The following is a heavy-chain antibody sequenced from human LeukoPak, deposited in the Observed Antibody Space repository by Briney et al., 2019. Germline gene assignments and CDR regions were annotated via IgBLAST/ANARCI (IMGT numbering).Heavy chain of an antibody. D-gene: IGHD1-26*01. V-gene: IGHV3-7*01. Sequence: GGSLRLSCAASGFIFRSYWMSWVRQAPGKGLEWVANIKQDGSDKYYVDPVKGRFTISRDNAKNSLYLQMNTLRAEDTAVYYCARGEGLGTTNGGYYFAYWGQGSLVIVSS. CDR3: ARGEGLGTTNGGYYFAY. CDR1: GFIFRSYW. CDR2: IKQDGSDK. J-gene: IGHJ4*02.